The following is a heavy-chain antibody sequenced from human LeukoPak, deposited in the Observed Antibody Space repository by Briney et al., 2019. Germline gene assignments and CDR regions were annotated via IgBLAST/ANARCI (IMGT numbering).Heavy chain of an antibody. Sequence: GGSLRLSCAASGFTFRSYAMSWVRQAPGKGLEWVSSISSSSSYIYYADSVKGRFTISRDNAKNSLYLQMNSLRAEDTAVYYCAREVSYGMDVWGQGTTVTVSS. CDR1: GFTFRSYA. CDR2: ISSSSSYI. CDR3: AREVSYGMDV. V-gene: IGHV3-21*01. D-gene: IGHD6-6*01. J-gene: IGHJ6*02.